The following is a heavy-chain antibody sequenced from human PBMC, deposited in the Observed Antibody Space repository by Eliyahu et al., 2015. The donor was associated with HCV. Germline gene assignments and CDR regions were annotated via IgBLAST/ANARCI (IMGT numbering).Heavy chain of an antibody. Sequence: QVQLQESGPGLGKPSXTLSLTCTVSGXSXSSHYWSWXRXPPGKGLEWVGYVHNSGYTNYNPXLNSRVTMSVDTSKNQLSLKLNSVTAADTAVYYCARHGDDYGSGLFDCWGQGTLVTVSS. V-gene: IGHV4-59*08. CDR1: GXSXSSHY. CDR2: VHNSGYT. CDR3: ARHGDDYGSGLFDC. J-gene: IGHJ4*02. D-gene: IGHD3-10*01.